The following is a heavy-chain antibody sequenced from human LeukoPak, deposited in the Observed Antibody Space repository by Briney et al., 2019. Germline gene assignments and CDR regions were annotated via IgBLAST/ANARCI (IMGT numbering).Heavy chain of an antibody. D-gene: IGHD3-10*01. J-gene: IGHJ4*02. CDR2: ICYSGST. V-gene: IGHV4-61*01. CDR1: GGSVSSGSYY. CDR3: ARVMAVRGVTFDY. Sequence: SETLSLTCTVSGGSVSSGSYYWSWIRQPPGKGLEWIGYICYSGSTNYNPSLKSRVTISVDTSKNQFSLKLSSVTAADTAVYYCARVMAVRGVTFDYWGQGTLVTVSS.